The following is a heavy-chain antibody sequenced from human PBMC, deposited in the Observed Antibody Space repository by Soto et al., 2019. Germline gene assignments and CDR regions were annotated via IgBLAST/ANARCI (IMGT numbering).Heavy chain of an antibody. J-gene: IGHJ4*02. CDR1: GYSFTNYW. V-gene: IGHV5-10-1*01. D-gene: IGHD2-2*01. CDR3: ARVGYCSISCCYVERYYSYS. Sequence: GESLKISCKASGYSFTNYWINWVRQMPGKGLEWMGRIDPSDSHTNYSPSFQGHVIMSADKSISTAYLQWSSLKASDTAMYYCARVGYCSISCCYVERYYSYSWGQGTLVTVSS. CDR2: IDPSDSHT.